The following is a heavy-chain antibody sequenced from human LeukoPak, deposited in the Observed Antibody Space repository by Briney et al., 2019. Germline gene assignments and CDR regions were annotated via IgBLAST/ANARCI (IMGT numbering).Heavy chain of an antibody. J-gene: IGHJ4*02. V-gene: IGHV3-30-3*01. CDR3: ATTYRIYDYGDYGIGY. CDR1: GFTFSSYA. Sequence: GGSLRLSCAASGFTFSSYAMHWVRQAPGKGLEWVAVISYDGSNKYYADSVKGRFTISRDNSKNTLYLQMNSLRAEDTAVYYCATTYRIYDYGDYGIGYWCQGTLVTVSS. D-gene: IGHD4-17*01. CDR2: ISYDGSNK.